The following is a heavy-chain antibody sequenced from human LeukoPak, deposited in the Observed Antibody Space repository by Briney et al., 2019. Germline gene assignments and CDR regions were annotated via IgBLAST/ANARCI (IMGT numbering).Heavy chain of an antibody. CDR1: GGSISSSSYY. CDR2: IYYSGST. CDR3: ARLSSWFDP. V-gene: IGHV4-39*01. Sequence: PSETLSLTCTVSGGSISSSSYYWGWIRQPPGKGLEWIGSIYYSGSTYYNPSLKSRVTISVDTSKNQFSLKLSSVTAADTAVYYCARLSSWFDPWGRGTLVTVSS. J-gene: IGHJ5*02.